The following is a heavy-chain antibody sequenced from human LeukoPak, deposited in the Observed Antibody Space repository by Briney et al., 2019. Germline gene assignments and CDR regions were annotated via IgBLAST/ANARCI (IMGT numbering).Heavy chain of an antibody. CDR2: IYYSGST. CDR1: GGSISSGDYY. Sequence: PSETLSLTCTVSGGSISSGDYYWSWIRQPPGKGLEWIGYIYYSGSTYYNPSLKSRVTISVDTSKNQFSLKLSSVTAADTAVYYCARGGVDTAMVIYYFDYWGQGTLVTVSS. D-gene: IGHD5-18*01. V-gene: IGHV4-30-4*01. J-gene: IGHJ4*02. CDR3: ARGGVDTAMVIYYFDY.